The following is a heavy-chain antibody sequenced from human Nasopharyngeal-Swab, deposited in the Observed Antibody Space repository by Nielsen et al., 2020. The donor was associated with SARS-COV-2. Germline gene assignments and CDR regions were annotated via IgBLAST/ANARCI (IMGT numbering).Heavy chain of an antibody. V-gene: IGHV3-74*01. CDR2: INTDATST. J-gene: IGHJ4*02. D-gene: IGHD1-26*01. CDR1: GFTFNSYW. Sequence: GESLKISCAASGFTFNSYWMHWVRQAPGKGLVWVSRINTDATSTSYADSVKGRFTIFRDNAKNMVFLQMNSLTAEDTAIYYCTRAGYSGSYGEFDSWGQGTLVSVSS. CDR3: TRAGYSGSYGEFDS.